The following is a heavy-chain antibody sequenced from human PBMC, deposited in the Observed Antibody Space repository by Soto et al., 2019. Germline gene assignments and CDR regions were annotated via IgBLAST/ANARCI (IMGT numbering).Heavy chain of an antibody. D-gene: IGHD2-15*01. CDR3: ARGGYCSGGSCYLGAFEI. CDR1: GFTFSSYA. CDR2: ISGNGGST. Sequence: GGSLRLSCAASGFTFSSYAMHWVRQAPGKGLEYVSAISGNGGSTYYANSVNGRFTISRDNSKNTLYLLMGSLRADDMAVYYCARGGYCSGGSCYLGAFEIWGQGTMVTVSS. J-gene: IGHJ3*02. V-gene: IGHV3-64*01.